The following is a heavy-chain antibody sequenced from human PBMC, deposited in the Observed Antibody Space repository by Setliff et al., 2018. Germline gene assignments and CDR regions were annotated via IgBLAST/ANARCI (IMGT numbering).Heavy chain of an antibody. V-gene: IGHV3-15*01. J-gene: IGHJ4*02. CDR3: ARTCSGSGCYAGLES. CDR2: IKSKTDGGTT. CDR1: GVTVSDAW. Sequence: PGGSLRLSCAASGVTVSDAWMGWVRQTPGKGLDWVGCIKSKTDGGTTDYAAPVNGRFTISRDDSKNTLYLQMNSLKTEDTAVYYCARTCSGSGCYAGLESWGQGTPVTVSS. D-gene: IGHD2-15*01.